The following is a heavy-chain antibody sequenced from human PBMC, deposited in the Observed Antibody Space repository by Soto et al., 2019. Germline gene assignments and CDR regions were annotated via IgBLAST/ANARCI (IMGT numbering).Heavy chain of an antibody. V-gene: IGHV4-31*03. CDR3: ARVPGGYDAFDI. CDR2: IYYSGST. CDR1: GVSISSGGYY. J-gene: IGHJ3*02. D-gene: IGHD3-22*01. Sequence: SETLSLTCTVSGVSISSGGYYWRWIRQHPGKGLELIGYIYYSGSTYYNPSLKSRVTISVDTSKNQFSLKLSSVTAADTAVYYCARVPGGYDAFDIWGQGTMVT.